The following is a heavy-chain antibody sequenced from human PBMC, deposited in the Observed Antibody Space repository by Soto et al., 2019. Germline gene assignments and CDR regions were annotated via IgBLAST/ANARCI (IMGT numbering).Heavy chain of an antibody. J-gene: IGHJ4*02. CDR3: AKNLGSSGS. Sequence: TGGSLRLSCAASGFTFISYGMHWVRQAPGKGLEWVAVISYDGSNKYYADSVKGRFTISRDNSKNTLYLQMNSLRAEDTAVYYCAKNLGSSGSWGQGTLVTVSS. CDR2: ISYDGSNK. D-gene: IGHD3-22*01. CDR1: GFTFISYG. V-gene: IGHV3-30*18.